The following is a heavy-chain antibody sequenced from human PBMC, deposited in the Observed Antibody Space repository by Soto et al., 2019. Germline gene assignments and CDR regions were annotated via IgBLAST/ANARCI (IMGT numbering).Heavy chain of an antibody. CDR3: AGGGGRFLYGMDV. Sequence: SETLSLTCAVYGGSFSGYYWSWIRQPPGKGLEWIGEINHSGSTNYNPSLKSRVTISVDRSKNQFSLKLSSVTAADTAVYYCAGGGGRFLYGMDVWGQGTTVTVSS. J-gene: IGHJ6*02. D-gene: IGHD3-3*01. CDR1: GGSFSGYY. V-gene: IGHV4-34*01. CDR2: INHSGST.